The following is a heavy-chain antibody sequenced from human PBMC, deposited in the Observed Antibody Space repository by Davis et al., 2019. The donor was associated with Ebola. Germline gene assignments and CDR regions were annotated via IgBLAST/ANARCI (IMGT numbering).Heavy chain of an antibody. D-gene: IGHD3-10*01. CDR3: ARDPGILRLVGDYYFDY. Sequence: GESLKISCEVSGLTISNYWMHWVRQVPGKGLEWVSYINFDGRTTDYADSVKSRFTISRDNSKNTLYLQMDSLRPEDTAVYYCARDPGILRLVGDYYFDYWGQGTLVTVSS. CDR2: INFDGRTT. CDR1: GLTISNYW. J-gene: IGHJ4*02. V-gene: IGHV3-74*01.